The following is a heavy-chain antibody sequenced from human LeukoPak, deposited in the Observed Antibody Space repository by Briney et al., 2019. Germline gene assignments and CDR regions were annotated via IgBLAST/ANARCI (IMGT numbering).Heavy chain of an antibody. D-gene: IGHD1-1*01. V-gene: IGHV3-21*01. Sequence: GGSLRLSCEVSGFTFSDYSLNWVRQAPGKGLEWVSSITSTGTYMYYADSVKGRYTISRDNAKKSLYLQMNSLRAEDAAVYYCAKTGLTISTPFDYWGQGTLVTVSS. CDR1: GFTFSDYS. CDR3: AKTGLTISTPFDY. CDR2: ITSTGTYM. J-gene: IGHJ4*02.